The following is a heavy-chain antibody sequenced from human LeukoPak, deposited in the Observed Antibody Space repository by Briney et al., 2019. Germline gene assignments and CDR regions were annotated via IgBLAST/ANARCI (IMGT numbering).Heavy chain of an antibody. D-gene: IGHD3-22*01. CDR1: GFTFSSYA. Sequence: GGSLRLSCAASGFTFSSYAMSWVRQAPGKGLEWVSAITRSGDSAYCVDSVKGRFTISRDNAKNSLYLQMNSLRAEDTAVYYCARDFHRRLYDSSAYHPYWGQGTLVTVSS. V-gene: IGHV3-23*01. CDR2: ITRSGDSA. CDR3: ARDFHRRLYDSSAYHPY. J-gene: IGHJ4*02.